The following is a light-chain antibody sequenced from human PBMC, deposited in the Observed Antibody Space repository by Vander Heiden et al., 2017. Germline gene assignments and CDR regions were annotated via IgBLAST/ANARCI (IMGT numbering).Light chain of an antibody. CDR3: QVWDTTSDHPVV. Sequence: SYVLTQPPSLSAAPGQTAKLTCGGKNIGTKSVHWYQQKPGRAPVLVVYDDGDRPSGIPERISGSNSGNTATLTISRVEAGDEADYYCQVWDTTSDHPVVFGGGTKLTV. CDR1: NIGTKS. V-gene: IGLV3-21*02. J-gene: IGLJ2*01. CDR2: DDG.